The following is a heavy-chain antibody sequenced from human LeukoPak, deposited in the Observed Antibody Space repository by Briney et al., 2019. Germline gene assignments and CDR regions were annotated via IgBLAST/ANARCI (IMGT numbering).Heavy chain of an antibody. CDR3: ARGPTIAARTFDY. Sequence: SETLSLTCAVYGGSFSGYYWSWIRQPPGKGLEWIGEINHSGSTNYNPSLKSRVTISVDTSKNQFSLKLSPVTAADTAVYYCARGPTIAARTFDYWGQGTLVTVSS. V-gene: IGHV4-34*01. CDR2: INHSGST. D-gene: IGHD6-6*01. CDR1: GGSFSGYY. J-gene: IGHJ4*02.